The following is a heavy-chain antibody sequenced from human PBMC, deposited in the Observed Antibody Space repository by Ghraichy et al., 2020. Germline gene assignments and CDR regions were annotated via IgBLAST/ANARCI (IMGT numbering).Heavy chain of an antibody. D-gene: IGHD5-18*01. V-gene: IGHV3-13*04. CDR1: GFTFSSYD. J-gene: IGHJ4*02. CDR3: ARGGARGQLWPADFDY. CDR2: IGTAGDT. Sequence: GESLNISCAASGFTFSSYDMHWVRQATGKGLEWVSAIGTAGDTYYPGSVKGRFTISRENAKNSLYLQMNSLRAGDTAVYYCARGGARGQLWPADFDYWGQGTLVTVSS.